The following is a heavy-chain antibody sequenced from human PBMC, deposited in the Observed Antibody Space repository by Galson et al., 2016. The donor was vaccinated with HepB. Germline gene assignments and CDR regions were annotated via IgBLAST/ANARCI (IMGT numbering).Heavy chain of an antibody. J-gene: IGHJ2*01. V-gene: IGHV3-21*01. CDR2: VSHSSTYV. CDR3: ARSLGWYFDV. CDR1: GFTFDYYT. D-gene: IGHD6-6*01. Sequence: SLRLSCAASGFTFDYYTMNWLRQAPGKGLEWVSSVSHSSTYVYYADSVEGRFTISRDNAKNSLYLEMNSLRVEDTAVFYCARSLGWYFDVWGRGTLVTVSS.